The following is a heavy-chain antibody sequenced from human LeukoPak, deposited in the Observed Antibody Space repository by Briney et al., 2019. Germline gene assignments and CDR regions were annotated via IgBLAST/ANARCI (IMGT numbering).Heavy chain of an antibody. CDR3: AKENYCSGGSCYSGFDY. D-gene: IGHD2-15*01. V-gene: IGHV3-43*02. CDR1: GFTFDDYA. Sequence: PGGSLRLSCAASGFTFDDYAMHWVRQAPGKGLEWVSLFSGDGGSTYYADSVKGRFTISRDNSKNSLYLQMNSLRTEDTALYYCAKENYCSGGSCYSGFDYWGQGTLVTVSA. J-gene: IGHJ4*02. CDR2: FSGDGGST.